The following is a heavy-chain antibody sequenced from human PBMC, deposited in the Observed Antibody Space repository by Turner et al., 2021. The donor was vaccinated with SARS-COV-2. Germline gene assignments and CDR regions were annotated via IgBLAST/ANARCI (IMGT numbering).Heavy chain of an antibody. J-gene: IGHJ4*02. Sequence: QVQLVQSGAEVKKPGASVKVSCKASGYTFASYHMHWVRQAPGQGLGWMGIINPSGGSTSYAQKFQGRVTKTRDTSRSTVYMELSSLRSEDKAVYYCARVLICGSYCYSLDYWGQGTLVTVSS. CDR2: INPSGGST. CDR1: GYTFASYH. V-gene: IGHV1-46*01. D-gene: IGHD2-21*02. CDR3: ARVLICGSYCYSLDY.